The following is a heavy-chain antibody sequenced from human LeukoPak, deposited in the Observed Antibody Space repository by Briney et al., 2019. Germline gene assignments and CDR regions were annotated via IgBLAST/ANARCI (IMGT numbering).Heavy chain of an antibody. V-gene: IGHV5-51*01. Sequence: GESLRISCKGSGYSFATYWIGWVRQMPGKGLEWMGINYPGDSDTTYSPSFQGQVTMSADKSISTAYLQWSSLKASDTAMYYCARRVSSSGFDAFDVWGQGTMVTVSS. CDR3: ARRVSSSGFDAFDV. CDR1: GYSFATYW. J-gene: IGHJ3*01. CDR2: NYPGDSDT. D-gene: IGHD5-12*01.